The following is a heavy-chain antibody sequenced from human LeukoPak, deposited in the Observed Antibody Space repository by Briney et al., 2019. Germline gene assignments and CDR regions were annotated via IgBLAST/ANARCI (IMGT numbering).Heavy chain of an antibody. CDR1: GFTFSRYT. J-gene: IGHJ6*03. D-gene: IGHD2-15*01. CDR3: TFQRRWNYYYYMDV. Sequence: AGGSLRLSCAASGFTFSRYTMNWVRQAPGKELEWISNIRSESSSTTYADSVKGRFTISRDNAKNSLYLQINSLRAKDTAVYYCTFQRRWNYYYYMDVWGKGTTVTVSS. CDR2: IRSESSST. V-gene: IGHV3-48*01.